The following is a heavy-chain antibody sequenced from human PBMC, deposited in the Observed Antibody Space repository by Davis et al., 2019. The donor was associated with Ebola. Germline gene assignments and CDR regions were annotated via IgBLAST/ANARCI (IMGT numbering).Heavy chain of an antibody. V-gene: IGHV3-72*01. Sequence: PGGSLRLSCAASGFTLSDNYMDWVRQTPGKGLEWVARIRNKANSDTTEYAASVKGRLTISRDDSESSLSLQMNSLKTEDTAVYYCARSLRTREFDSWGQGAMVTVSS. D-gene: IGHD3-10*01. CDR3: ARSLRTREFDS. J-gene: IGHJ4*02. CDR2: IRNKANSDTT. CDR1: GFTLSDNY.